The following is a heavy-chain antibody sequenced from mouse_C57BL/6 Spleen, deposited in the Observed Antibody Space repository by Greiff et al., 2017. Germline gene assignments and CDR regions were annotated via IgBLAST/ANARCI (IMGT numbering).Heavy chain of an antibody. CDR3: ARGGGFITTAGFAY. D-gene: IGHD1-1*01. V-gene: IGHV3-6*01. J-gene: IGHJ3*01. CDR1: GYSITSGYY. Sequence: ESGPGLVKPSQSLSLTCSVTGYSITSGYYWNWIRQFPGNKLEWMGYISYDGSNNYNPSLKNRISITRDTSKNKFFLKLNSVTTEDTATYYCARGGGFITTAGFAYWGQGTLVTVSA. CDR2: ISYDGSN.